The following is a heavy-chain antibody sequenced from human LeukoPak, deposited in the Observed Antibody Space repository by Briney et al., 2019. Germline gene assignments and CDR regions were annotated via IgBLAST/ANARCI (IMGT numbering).Heavy chain of an antibody. CDR2: IYPDDSDT. V-gene: IGHV5-51*03. J-gene: IGHJ4*02. CDR3: ARSRDSSGYYYLI. Sequence: PGESLKISCEASGYTFTNYWIGWVRQMPGKGLEWMGIIYPDDSDTKYTPSFQGQVTISADKSTSTAYLQWSSLKAADTAMYYCARSRDSSGYYYLIWGQGTLVTVSS. CDR1: GYTFTNYW. D-gene: IGHD3-22*01.